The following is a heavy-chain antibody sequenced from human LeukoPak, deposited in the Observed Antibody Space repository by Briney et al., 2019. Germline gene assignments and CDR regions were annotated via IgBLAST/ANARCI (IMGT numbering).Heavy chain of an antibody. D-gene: IGHD3-22*01. J-gene: IGHJ4*02. V-gene: IGHV3-33*01. Sequence: GRSLRLSCAASGLTFSSYGMHWVRQAPGKGLEWVAVIWYDGSNKYYADSVKGRFTISRDNSKNTLYLQMNSLRAEDTAMYYCARKGHSSGSKLIDYWGQGTLVTVSS. CDR2: IWYDGSNK. CDR1: GLTFSSYG. CDR3: ARKGHSSGSKLIDY.